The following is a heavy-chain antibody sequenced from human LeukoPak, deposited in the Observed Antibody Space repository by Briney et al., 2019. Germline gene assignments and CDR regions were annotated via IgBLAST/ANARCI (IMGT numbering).Heavy chain of an antibody. CDR3: ARRTTVTTTGDY. CDR2: ISYDGSNK. Sequence: GRSLRLSCAASGFTFSSYAMHWVRQAPGKGLEWVAVISYDGSNKYYADSVKGRSTISRDNSKNTLYLQMNSLRAEDTAVYYCARRTTVTTTGDYWGQGTLVTVSS. D-gene: IGHD4-17*01. V-gene: IGHV3-30-3*01. CDR1: GFTFSSYA. J-gene: IGHJ4*02.